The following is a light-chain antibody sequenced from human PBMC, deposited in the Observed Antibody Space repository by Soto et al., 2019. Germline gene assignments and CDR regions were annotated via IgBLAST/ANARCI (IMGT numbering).Light chain of an antibody. CDR2: EVN. Sequence: QSALTQPASLSGSPGQSITIPCTGTSSDIGAYDYVSWFQQHPGKAPKLMISEVNNRPSGVSNRFSGSKSGNTAYLTISGLQAEDEADYYCSSYAGSSNVFGTGTKVTVL. V-gene: IGLV2-14*01. J-gene: IGLJ1*01. CDR1: SSDIGAYDY. CDR3: SSYAGSSNV.